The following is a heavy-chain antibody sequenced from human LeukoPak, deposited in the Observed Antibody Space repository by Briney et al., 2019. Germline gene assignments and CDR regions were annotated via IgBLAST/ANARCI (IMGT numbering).Heavy chain of an antibody. V-gene: IGHV4-34*01. CDR3: ARGRLNIAVAGTKAFDY. CDR2: INHSGST. CDR1: GGSFSGYY. Sequence: SETLSLTCAVYGGSFSGYYWSWIRQPPEKGLEWIGEINHSGSTNYNPSLKSRVTISVDTSKNQFSLKLSSVTVADTAVYYCARGRLNIAVAGTKAFDYWGQGTLVTVSS. J-gene: IGHJ4*02. D-gene: IGHD6-19*01.